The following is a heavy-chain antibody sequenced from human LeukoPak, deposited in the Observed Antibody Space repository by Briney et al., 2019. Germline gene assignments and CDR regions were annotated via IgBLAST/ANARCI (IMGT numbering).Heavy chain of an antibody. V-gene: IGHV3-53*01. CDR1: GFTVSSNY. Sequence: GGSLRLSCAASGFTVSSNYMSWVRQARGKGLEWVSVIYDGGSTYYADSVKGRFTISRDNSKNTLYLQMNSLRAEDTAVYYCARDLGRAGVYYYYGMDVWGQGTTVTVSS. CDR3: ARDLGRAGVYYYYGMDV. CDR2: IYDGGST. J-gene: IGHJ6*02. D-gene: IGHD3-10*01.